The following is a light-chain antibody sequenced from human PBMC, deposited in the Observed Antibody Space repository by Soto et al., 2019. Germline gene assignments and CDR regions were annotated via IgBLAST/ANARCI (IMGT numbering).Light chain of an antibody. CDR2: WAS. CDR1: QSVLYSPNNKNY. Sequence: DVVMTQSPDSLAVSLGERATINCKSSQSVLYSPNNKNYLAWYQHKPGQPPKLLIYWASTRESGVPDRFTGSGSGTDFTLTISSLQAEDVAVYYCQQYFGPPYTFGQGTNLEIK. V-gene: IGKV4-1*01. CDR3: QQYFGPPYT. J-gene: IGKJ2*01.